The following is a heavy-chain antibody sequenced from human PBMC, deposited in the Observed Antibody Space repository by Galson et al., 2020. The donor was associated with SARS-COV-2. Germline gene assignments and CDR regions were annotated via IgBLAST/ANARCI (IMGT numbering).Heavy chain of an antibody. CDR3: ARVRFLEWLLSPYYFDY. CDR2: IYYIGST. Sequence: SETLSLTCTVSGGTISSHYWSWIRQPPGKGLEWIGYIYYIGSTNYNPSLKSRVTISVDTSKNQFSLKLSSVTAADTAVYYCARVRFLEWLLSPYYFDYWGQGTLVTVSS. D-gene: IGHD3-3*01. CDR1: GGTISSHY. V-gene: IGHV4-59*11. J-gene: IGHJ4*02.